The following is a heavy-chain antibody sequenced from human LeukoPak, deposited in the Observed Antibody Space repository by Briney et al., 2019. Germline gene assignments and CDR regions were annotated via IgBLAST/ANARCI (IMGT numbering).Heavy chain of an antibody. J-gene: IGHJ4*02. D-gene: IGHD5-24*01. CDR2: IYTSGST. CDR1: GGSISSSSYY. Sequence: TLSLTCTVSGGSISSSSYYWSWIRQPAGKGLEWIGRIYTSGSTNYNPSLKSRVTMSVDTSKNQFSLRLSSVTAADTAVYYCARERRDGYKVYFDYWGQGTLVTVSS. CDR3: ARERRDGYKVYFDY. V-gene: IGHV4-61*02.